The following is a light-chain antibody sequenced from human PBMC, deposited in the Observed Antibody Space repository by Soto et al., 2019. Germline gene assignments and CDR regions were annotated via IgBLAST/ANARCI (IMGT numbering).Light chain of an antibody. J-gene: IGKJ5*01. V-gene: IGKV3-11*01. Sequence: DIVLTQSPSTLSLSPGEGATLSCRASQSVSNYLAWYQQKPGQAPKLLIYDASNRATGIPARFSGSGSGTDFTLTISSLEPEDFAVYYCQQRSNWPITFGQGTRLEIK. CDR3: QQRSNWPIT. CDR1: QSVSNY. CDR2: DAS.